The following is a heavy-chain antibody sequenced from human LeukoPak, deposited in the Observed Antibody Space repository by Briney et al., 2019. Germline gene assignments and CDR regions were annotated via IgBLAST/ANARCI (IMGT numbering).Heavy chain of an antibody. CDR1: EFTFTNHA. D-gene: IGHD3-3*01. CDR3: ARGIWSRTVSSYYFDY. CDR2: INAGNGHT. Sequence: ASVKVSCKASEFTFTNHAMQWVRQAPGQRLEWMGWINAGNGHTRYSQRFQGRVTITRDTSATTVYMEVTSLRSEDTAVYYCARGIWSRTVSSYYFDYWGQGTLVTVSS. V-gene: IGHV1-3*01. J-gene: IGHJ4*02.